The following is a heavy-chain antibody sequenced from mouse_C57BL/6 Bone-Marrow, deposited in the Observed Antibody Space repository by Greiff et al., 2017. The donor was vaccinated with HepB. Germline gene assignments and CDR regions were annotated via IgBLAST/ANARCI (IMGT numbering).Heavy chain of an antibody. CDR2: IHPNSGST. CDR3: ARARRLAY. V-gene: IGHV1-64*01. J-gene: IGHJ2*01. D-gene: IGHD6-1*02. Sequence: QVHVKQPGAELVKPGASVKLSCKASGYTFTSYWMHWVKQRPGQGLEWIGMIHPNSGSTNYNEKFKSKATLTVDNSSSTAYMQLSSLTSEDSAVYYCARARRLAYWGQGTTLTVSS. CDR1: GYTFTSYW.